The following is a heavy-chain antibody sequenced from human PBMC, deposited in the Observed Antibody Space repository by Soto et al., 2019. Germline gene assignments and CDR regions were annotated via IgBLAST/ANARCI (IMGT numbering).Heavy chain of an antibody. CDR1: GFTLSSYG. D-gene: IGHD6-13*01. J-gene: IGHJ4*02. CDR3: AKEEKQLGYYLDY. V-gene: IGHV3-23*01. CDR2: VRGSGGTT. Sequence: PGGSLRLSCAASGFTLSSYGMSWVRQAPGKGLEWVSAVRGSGGTTFYAVSVKGRFSISRDNSKNTLYLQMNSLRAEDTAVYYCAKEEKQLGYYLDYWGQGTLVTVSS.